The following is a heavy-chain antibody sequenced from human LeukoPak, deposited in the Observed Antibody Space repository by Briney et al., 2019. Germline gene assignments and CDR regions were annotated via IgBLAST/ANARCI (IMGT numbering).Heavy chain of an antibody. D-gene: IGHD3-10*01. J-gene: IGHJ4*02. CDR3: AREIFRAVGPSVRGGFDY. Sequence: GGSLRLSCAASGFTFSSYAMHWVRQAPGKGLEWVAVISYDGSNKYYADSVKGRFTISRDNSKNTLYLQMNSLRAEDTAVYYCAREIFRAVGPSVRGGFDYWGQGTLVTVSS. CDR2: ISYDGSNK. V-gene: IGHV3-30-3*01. CDR1: GFTFSSYA.